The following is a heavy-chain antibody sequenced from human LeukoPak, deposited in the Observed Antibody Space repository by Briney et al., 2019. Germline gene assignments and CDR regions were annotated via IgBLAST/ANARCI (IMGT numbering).Heavy chain of an antibody. CDR2: VSYAGDA. Sequence: SETLSLTCTVPGGAISSYYWSWIRQPPGKGLEWIGYVSYAGDASQNPSLRGRVTMSVDTSNNQVSLELSSVTAADTAVYYCARGWNYGDYWGQGTLVTVSS. CDR1: GGAISSYY. J-gene: IGHJ4*02. V-gene: IGHV4-59*01. D-gene: IGHD3-3*01. CDR3: ARGWNYGDY.